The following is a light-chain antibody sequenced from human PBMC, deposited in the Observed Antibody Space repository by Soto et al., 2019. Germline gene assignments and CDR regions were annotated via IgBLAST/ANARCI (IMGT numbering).Light chain of an antibody. CDR3: AAWDDSLSGVV. CDR1: SSNIGSNY. CDR2: RNS. J-gene: IGLJ2*01. Sequence: QSVLTQPPSASGTPGQRVTISCSGSSSNIGSNYVYWYQQLPGTVPQLLTYRNSERPSGVPDRFSGSKSGTSASLAISGLRSEDEADYYCAAWDDSLSGVVFGGGTKLTVL. V-gene: IGLV1-47*01.